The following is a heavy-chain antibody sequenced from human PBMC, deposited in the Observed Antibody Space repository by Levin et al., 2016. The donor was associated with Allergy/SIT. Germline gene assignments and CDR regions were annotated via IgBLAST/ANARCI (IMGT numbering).Heavy chain of an antibody. V-gene: IGHV4-39*07. CDR2: IDNGGTS. Sequence: SETLSLTCTVSGGSISSRSHFWGWIRQPPGKGLEWIGCIDNGGTSYYNPSLRHRAAILADPSKNEFSLSVTSVTAADTAVYYCARLWIGIKGFIPWGQGTLVTVSS. CDR1: GGSISSRSHF. D-gene: IGHD1-1*01. J-gene: IGHJ5*02. CDR3: ARLWIGIKGFIP.